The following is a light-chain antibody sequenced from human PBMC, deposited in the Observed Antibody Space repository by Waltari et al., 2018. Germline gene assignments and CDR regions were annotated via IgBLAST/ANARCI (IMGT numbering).Light chain of an antibody. V-gene: IGKV1-12*01. CDR1: QDVSGW. J-gene: IGKJ3*01. CDR3: QQSRTFPLT. Sequence: DIQMTQSPSSVSASVGDRVIITCRASQDVSGWLAWYQQKPGEAPKLLIYAASNLQSGAPSRVSGSGSGTDFTLTITNVQPDDFATYYCQQSRTFPLTFGPGTKVDFK. CDR2: AAS.